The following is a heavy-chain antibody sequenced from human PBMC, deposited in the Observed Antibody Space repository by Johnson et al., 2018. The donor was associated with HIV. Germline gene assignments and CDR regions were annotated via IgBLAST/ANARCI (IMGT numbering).Heavy chain of an antibody. CDR1: GFTFSSYA. CDR2: ISYDGSNK. CDR3: ARDYGDYAHDAFDI. V-gene: IGHV3-30-3*01. Sequence: QVQLVESGGGVVQPGRSLRLSCAASGFTFSSYAMHWVRQAPGKGLEWVAVISYDGSNKYYADSVKGRLTISRDNSKNTLYLQMNSLRAEDTAVYYCARDYGDYAHDAFDIWGQGTMVTVSS. D-gene: IGHD4-17*01. J-gene: IGHJ3*02.